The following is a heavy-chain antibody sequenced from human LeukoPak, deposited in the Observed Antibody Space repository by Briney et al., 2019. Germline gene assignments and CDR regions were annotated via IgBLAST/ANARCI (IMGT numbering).Heavy chain of an antibody. CDR2: INPSGGST. Sequence: ASVKVSCKASGYTFTSYYMHWVRQAPGQGLEWMGIINPSGGSTSYAQKFQGRVTMTRDMSTSTVYMELSSLRSEDTAIYYCARARRPWRVREFADVFDIWGQGTMVTVSS. V-gene: IGHV1-46*01. CDR1: GYTFTSYY. J-gene: IGHJ3*02. D-gene: IGHD3-10*01. CDR3: ARARRPWRVREFADVFDI.